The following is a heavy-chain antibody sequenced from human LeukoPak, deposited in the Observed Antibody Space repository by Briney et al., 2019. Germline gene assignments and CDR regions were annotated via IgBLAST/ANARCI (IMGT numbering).Heavy chain of an antibody. J-gene: IGHJ5*02. D-gene: IGHD6-19*01. CDR2: TWFDGTKK. V-gene: IGHV3-33*01. CDR3: ARNWEVAGTFDGFAP. CDR1: GFTLSSYG. Sequence: GRSLTLSCSASGFTLSSYGMHWVRQAPGKGLEWVAVTWFDGTKKYYADSVKGRFTISRDNSKSMIYLHMNSLRAEDTAVYYWARNWEVAGTFDGFAPWGKGT.